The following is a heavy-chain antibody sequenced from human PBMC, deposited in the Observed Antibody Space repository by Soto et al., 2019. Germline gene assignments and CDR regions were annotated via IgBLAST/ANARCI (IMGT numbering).Heavy chain of an antibody. Sequence: GPTLVNPTQTLTLTCTFSGFSLSTSGVGVGWIRQPPGKALEWLALIYWNDDKRYSPSLKSRLTITKDTSKNQVVLTMTNMDPVDTATYYCAHRREQLALNNWFDPWGQGTLVTVSS. CDR3: AHRREQLALNNWFDP. D-gene: IGHD6-13*01. CDR1: GFSLSTSGVG. J-gene: IGHJ5*02. CDR2: IYWNDDK. V-gene: IGHV2-5*01.